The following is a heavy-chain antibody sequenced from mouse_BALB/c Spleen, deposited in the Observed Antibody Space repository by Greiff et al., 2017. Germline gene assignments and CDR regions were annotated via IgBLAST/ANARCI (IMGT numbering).Heavy chain of an antibody. CDR2: ISSGGSYT. J-gene: IGHJ2*01. Sequence: EVMLVESGGGLVKPGGSLKLSCAASGFTFSSYAMSWVRQSPEKRLEWVAEISSGGSYTYYPDTVTGRFTISRDNAKNTLYLEMSSLRSEDTAMYYCARDRGYASFDYWGQGTTLTVSS. CDR1: GFTFSSYA. CDR3: ARDRGYASFDY. V-gene: IGHV5-9-4*01. D-gene: IGHD3-1*01.